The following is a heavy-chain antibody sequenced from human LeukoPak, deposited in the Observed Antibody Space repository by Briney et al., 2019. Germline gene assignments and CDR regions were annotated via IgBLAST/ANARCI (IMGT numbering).Heavy chain of an antibody. D-gene: IGHD3-22*01. CDR2: IYYSGST. CDR1: GGSISSYY. Sequence: SETLSLTCTVSGGSISSYYWSWIRQPPGKGLEWIGYIYYSGSTNYNPSLKSRVTISVDTSKNQFSLKLSSVTAADTAVYYCARGYYYDSSGYYDVGGYYSDYWGQGTLVTVSS. CDR3: ARGYYYDSSGYYDVGGYYSDY. V-gene: IGHV4-59*01. J-gene: IGHJ4*02.